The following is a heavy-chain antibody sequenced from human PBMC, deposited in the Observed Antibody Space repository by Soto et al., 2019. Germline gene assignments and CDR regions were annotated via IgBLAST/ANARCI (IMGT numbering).Heavy chain of an antibody. CDR3: SRDPRLLDY. Sequence: QVQLVESGGGLVKPGGSLRLSCAASGFRFSDYYMSWIRQAPGKGLEWVSYIGGTSTYINYADSVKGRFTISRDNAKNSLYLQLNSLRAEDTTVYYCSRDPRLLDYWGQGTLVTVSS. J-gene: IGHJ4*02. CDR1: GFRFSDYY. V-gene: IGHV3-11*05. CDR2: IGGTSTYI.